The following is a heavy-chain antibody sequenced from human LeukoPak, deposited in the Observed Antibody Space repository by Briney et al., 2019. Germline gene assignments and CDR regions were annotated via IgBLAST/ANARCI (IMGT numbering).Heavy chain of an antibody. V-gene: IGHV4-59*08. CDR3: ARHWGY. J-gene: IGHJ4*02. Sequence: SETPSLTCTVSGGSISTYYWSWIRQPPGKGLEWIGYIYNSGSTNYNPSLKSRVTISIDTSKSQFSLKVSSVTAADTAVYYCARHWGYWGQGTLVTVSS. CDR1: GGSISTYY. CDR2: IYNSGST. D-gene: IGHD3-16*01.